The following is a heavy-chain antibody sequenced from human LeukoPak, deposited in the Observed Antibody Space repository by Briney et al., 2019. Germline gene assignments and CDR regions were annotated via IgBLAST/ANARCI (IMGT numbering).Heavy chain of an antibody. CDR1: GFTFSIYA. Sequence: GGSLRLSCAASGFTFSIYAMSWVRQAPGKGLEWVSAISGSGGSTYYADSVKGRFTISRDNSKNTLYLQMNSLRAEDTAVYYCAKKTTAMVLGYWGQGTLVTVSS. D-gene: IGHD5-18*01. CDR2: ISGSGGST. CDR3: AKKTTAMVLGY. J-gene: IGHJ4*02. V-gene: IGHV3-23*01.